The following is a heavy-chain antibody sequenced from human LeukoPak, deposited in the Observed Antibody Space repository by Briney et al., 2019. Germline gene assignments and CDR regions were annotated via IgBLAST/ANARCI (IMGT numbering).Heavy chain of an antibody. J-gene: IGHJ4*02. V-gene: IGHV1-2*02. CDR1: GYTFTGYY. Sequence: ASVKVSCKASGYTFTGYYMHWVRQAPGQGLEWMGWINPNSGGTTYAQKFQGRVTMTRDTSISTAYMELSRLRSDDTAVYYCARGHDSSGYIPDYWGQGTLVTVSS. D-gene: IGHD3-22*01. CDR2: INPNSGGT. CDR3: ARGHDSSGYIPDY.